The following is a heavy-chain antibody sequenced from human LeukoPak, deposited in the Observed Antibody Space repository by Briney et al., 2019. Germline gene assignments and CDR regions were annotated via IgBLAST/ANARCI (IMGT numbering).Heavy chain of an antibody. J-gene: IGHJ4*02. V-gene: IGHV3-21*01. CDR1: GFTFSSYS. D-gene: IGHD6-19*01. Sequence: PGGSLRLSCAASGFTFSSYSMNWVRQAPGKGLEWVSSISSSSSYIYYADSVKGRFTISRDNAKNSLYLQMNSLRAEDTAVYYCARGRSSGWYFDYWGQGTLVTVSS. CDR3: ARGRSSGWYFDY. CDR2: ISSSSSYI.